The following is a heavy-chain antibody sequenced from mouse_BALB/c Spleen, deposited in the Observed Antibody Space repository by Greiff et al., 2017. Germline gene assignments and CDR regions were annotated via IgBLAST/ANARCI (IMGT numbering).Heavy chain of an antibody. CDR1: GFNITDYY. Sequence: EVQLVESGAELVRSGASVKLSCTASGFNITDYYMHWVKQRPEQGLEWIGWIYPENGDTDYAPKFQGKATMTADTSSNTAYLQLSSLTSEDTAVYYCNKIRPAMDYWGQGTSVTVSS. CDR3: NKIRPAMDY. V-gene: IGHV14-4*02. J-gene: IGHJ4*01. CDR2: IYPENGDT.